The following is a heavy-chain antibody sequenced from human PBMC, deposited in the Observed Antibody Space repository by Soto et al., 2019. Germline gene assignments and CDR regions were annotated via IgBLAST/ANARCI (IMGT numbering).Heavy chain of an antibody. Sequence: SETLSLTCAVSGGSISSSNWWSWVRQPPGKGLEWIGEIYHSGSTNYNPSLKSRVTISVDNAKNSLYLQMNSLRAEDTAVYYCAREGGDVDTAMVTRWFDPWGQGTLVTVSS. J-gene: IGHJ5*02. CDR3: AREGGDVDTAMVTRWFDP. CDR2: IYHSGST. CDR1: GGSISSSNW. D-gene: IGHD5-18*01. V-gene: IGHV4-4*02.